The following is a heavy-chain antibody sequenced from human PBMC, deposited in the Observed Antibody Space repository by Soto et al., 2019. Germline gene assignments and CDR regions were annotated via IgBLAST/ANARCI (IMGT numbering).Heavy chain of an antibody. J-gene: IGHJ3*02. V-gene: IGHV4-59*01. D-gene: IGHD2-21*02. CDR3: AKFRDVVTAIDAFDI. CDR1: GGSMSGYY. Sequence: SETLSLTCTVSGGSMSGYYWNWIRQPPGKGLEWIGNIYYSGNTYYNPALKSRVTMSADTSKNRFSLRLSSVTAADTAMYYCAKFRDVVTAIDAFDIWGQGTMVTVS. CDR2: IYYSGNT.